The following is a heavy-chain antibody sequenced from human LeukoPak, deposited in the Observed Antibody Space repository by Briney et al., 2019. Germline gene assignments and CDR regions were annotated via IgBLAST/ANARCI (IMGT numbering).Heavy chain of an antibody. V-gene: IGHV4-59*01. CDR3: ARETASSGYSDY. CDR2: IYYSGST. J-gene: IGHJ4*02. CDR1: GGSISSYY. Sequence: SETLSLTCTVSGGSISSYYWSWIRQPPGKGLEWIGYIYYSGSTNYNPSLKSRVTISVDTSKNQFSLKLSSVTAADTAVYYCARETASSGYSDYWGQGILVTVSS. D-gene: IGHD3-22*01.